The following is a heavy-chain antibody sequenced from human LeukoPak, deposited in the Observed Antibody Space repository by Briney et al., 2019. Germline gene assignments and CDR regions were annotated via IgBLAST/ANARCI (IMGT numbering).Heavy chain of an antibody. Sequence: GGSLKLSCAASGFTFSSYSMNWVRQAPGKGLEWVSSISRSSSYIYYADSVKGRFTISRDNAKNSLYLQMNSLRAEDTAVYYCARDGVVVVATPITMITQHAFDIWGQGTMVTVSS. CDR1: GFTFSSYS. V-gene: IGHV3-21*01. J-gene: IGHJ3*02. CDR2: ISRSSSYI. CDR3: ARDGVVVVATPITMITQHAFDI. D-gene: IGHD2-15*01.